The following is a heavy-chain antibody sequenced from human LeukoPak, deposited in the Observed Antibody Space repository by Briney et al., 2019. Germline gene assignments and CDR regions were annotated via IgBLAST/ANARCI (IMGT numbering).Heavy chain of an antibody. J-gene: IGHJ4*02. CDR3: AKDDGRVKGHIDY. CDR1: GFNFVNYG. D-gene: IGHD5-24*01. V-gene: IGHV3-33*06. CDR2: IWYDGTKK. Sequence: LGGSLRLSCAASGFNFVNYGMHWVRQAPGKGLEWVAIIWYDGTKKYYSDSVKGRFTISRDNSKNTLYMQLNIMRVEDTAVYYCAKDDGRVKGHIDYWGQGTPVTVSS.